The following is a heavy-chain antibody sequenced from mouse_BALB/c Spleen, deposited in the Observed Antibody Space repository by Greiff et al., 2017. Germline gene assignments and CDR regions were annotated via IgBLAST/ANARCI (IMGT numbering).Heavy chain of an antibody. CDR1: GFTFSSFG. D-gene: IGHD2-1*01. Sequence: DVKLVESGGGLVQPGGSRKLSCAASGFTFSSFGMHWVRQAPEKGLEWVAYISSGSSTIYYADTVKGRFTISRDNPKNTLFLQMTSLRSEDTAMYYCARGDYGNSYFDYWGQGTTLTVSS. CDR3: ARGDYGNSYFDY. V-gene: IGHV5-17*02. J-gene: IGHJ2*01. CDR2: ISSGSSTI.